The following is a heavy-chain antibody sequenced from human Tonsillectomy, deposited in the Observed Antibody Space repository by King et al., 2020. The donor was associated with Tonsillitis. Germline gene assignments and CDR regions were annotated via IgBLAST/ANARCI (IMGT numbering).Heavy chain of an antibody. V-gene: IGHV3-49*03. D-gene: IGHD3-22*01. CDR3: TMDTTGVRGVYESSVYYYVYDDYGLDV. Sequence: VQLVESGGGLVQPGRSLRLSCAASGFIFCDYAMSWFRQAPGKGLEWVCFIRGKTYGGTTEYAASVKGRFTIQRDDSKSIAYLQMNSLKIEDTAVYYCTMDTTGVRGVYESSVYYYVYDDYGLDVWGQGPTVTASS. CDR1: GFIFCDYA. CDR2: IRGKTYGGTT. J-gene: IGHJ6*02.